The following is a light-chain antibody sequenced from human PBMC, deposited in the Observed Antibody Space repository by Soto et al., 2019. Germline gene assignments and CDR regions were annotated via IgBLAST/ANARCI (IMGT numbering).Light chain of an antibody. J-gene: IGLJ2*01. Sequence: QSALTQPASVSGSPRQSITISCTGTSSDVGSYKLVSWYQQHPDKAPKLIIYEGTKRPSGVSDRFGGSKSGNTASLTISGLQAEDEADYYCCSYAGAYVVFGGGTKLTVL. CDR1: SSDVGSYKL. V-gene: IGLV2-23*01. CDR3: CSYAGAYVV. CDR2: EGT.